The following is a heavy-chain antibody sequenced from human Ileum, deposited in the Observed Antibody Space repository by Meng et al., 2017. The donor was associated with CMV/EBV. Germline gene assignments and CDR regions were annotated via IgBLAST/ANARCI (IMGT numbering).Heavy chain of an antibody. J-gene: IGHJ5*02. CDR1: GGSMRGYY. CDR3: ARGGDGLNWFDP. Sequence: SETLSLTCTVSGGSMRGYYWNWIRQPPGKGLEWIGYVYYSGSTNYNPSLMSRVTISVDTSKNLSSLKLTSVTPPDTAVYYCARGGDGLNWFDPWGQGTLVTVSS. CDR2: VYYSGST. D-gene: IGHD5-24*01. V-gene: IGHV4-59*01.